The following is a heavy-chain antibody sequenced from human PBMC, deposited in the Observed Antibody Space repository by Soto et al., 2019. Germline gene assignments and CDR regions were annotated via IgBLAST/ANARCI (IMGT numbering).Heavy chain of an antibody. Sequence: SETLSLTCAVYGGSFSGYYWSWIRQPPGKGLEWIGEINHSGSTNYNPSLKSRVNISVDTSKNQFSLKLSSVTAADTAVYYCARRAPLTSTKLAVAGAFDYWGQGTLVTVSS. CDR1: GGSFSGYY. V-gene: IGHV4-34*01. CDR3: ARRAPLTSTKLAVAGAFDY. J-gene: IGHJ4*02. D-gene: IGHD6-19*01. CDR2: INHSGST.